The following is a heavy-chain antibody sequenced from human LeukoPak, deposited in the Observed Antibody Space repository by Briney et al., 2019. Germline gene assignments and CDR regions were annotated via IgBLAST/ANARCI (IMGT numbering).Heavy chain of an antibody. D-gene: IGHD6-13*01. CDR3: ARGIADPYSFDS. Sequence: PSETLSLTCTVSGGSINNYYWSWIRQPAGKGLEWIGRIYSTGSTNYSPSLKSRVTMSVDKSKNQFSLNLSSVTAADTAVYYCARGIADPYSFDSWGQGTLVTVSS. CDR1: GGSINNYY. J-gene: IGHJ4*02. CDR2: IYSTGST. V-gene: IGHV4-4*07.